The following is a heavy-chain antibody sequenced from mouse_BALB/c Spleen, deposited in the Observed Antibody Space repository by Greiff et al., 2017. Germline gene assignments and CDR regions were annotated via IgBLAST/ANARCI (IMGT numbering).Heavy chain of an antibody. CDR3: ARGGITTAYYFDY. Sequence: EVQRVESGGGLVKPGGSLKLSCAASGFTFSDYYMYWVRQTPEKRLEWVATISDGGSYTYYPDSVKGRFTISRDNAKNNLYLQMSSLKSEDTAMYYCARGGITTAYYFDYWGQGTTLTVSS. D-gene: IGHD1-2*01. CDR2: ISDGGSYT. CDR1: GFTFSDYY. J-gene: IGHJ2*01. V-gene: IGHV5-4*02.